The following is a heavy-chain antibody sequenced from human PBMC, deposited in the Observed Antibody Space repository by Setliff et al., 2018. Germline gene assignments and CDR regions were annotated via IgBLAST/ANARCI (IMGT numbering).Heavy chain of an antibody. CDR2: ITGSGAGT. Sequence: GGSLRLSCVASGFTFSSYAMNWVRQAPGKGLEWVSGITGSGAGTYYADSVEGRFTISRDNSDNTLYLEMISPRAEDTAVYYCAKGGGGNYDSNYWDSFDYWGQGILVTVSS. V-gene: IGHV3-23*01. CDR1: GFTFSSYA. CDR3: AKGGGGNYDSNYWDSFDY. D-gene: IGHD3-22*01. J-gene: IGHJ4*02.